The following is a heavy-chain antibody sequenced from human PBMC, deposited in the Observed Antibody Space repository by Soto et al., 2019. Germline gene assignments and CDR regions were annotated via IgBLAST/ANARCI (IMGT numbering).Heavy chain of an antibody. Sequence: SETLSLTCTVSGGSISSHYWSWIRQPPGQGLEWIGYIYYSGSTNYNPSLKSRVTISVDTSKNQFSLKLSSVTAADTAVYYCARGGGSGSYSYNWFDPWGQGTLVTVSS. J-gene: IGHJ5*02. V-gene: IGHV4-59*11. CDR2: IYYSGST. D-gene: IGHD3-10*01. CDR3: ARGGGSGSYSYNWFDP. CDR1: GGSISSHY.